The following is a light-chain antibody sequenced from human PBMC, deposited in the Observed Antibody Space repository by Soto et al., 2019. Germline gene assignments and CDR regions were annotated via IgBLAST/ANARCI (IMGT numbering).Light chain of an antibody. CDR3: QHYGTSPKT. CDR2: GAS. Sequence: EIVLTQSPGTLSLSPGERATLSCRASQSVSSTYLAWYQQKPGQAPRLLILGASSRATGIPDRFNGSGSGTDFTLTISRLEPADFAVYYCQHYGTSPKTFGHGTKVDVK. V-gene: IGKV3-20*01. CDR1: QSVSSTY. J-gene: IGKJ1*01.